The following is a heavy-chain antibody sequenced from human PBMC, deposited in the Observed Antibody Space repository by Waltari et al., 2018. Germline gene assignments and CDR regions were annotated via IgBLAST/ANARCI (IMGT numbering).Heavy chain of an antibody. V-gene: IGHV4-30-4*08. D-gene: IGHD4-17*01. J-gene: IGHJ4*02. CDR3: ARGGAAVTRPFDY. Sequence: QVELLESGPGLVKPSRTLFLTCTVSDDSLNSRDFYWNWIRQPPGQGLEFVGYISHTGNAYSNPSLKGRVTISMDTSKRQFSLKLNSVTVADTAVYYCARGGAAVTRPFDYWGQGTLVTVSS. CDR2: ISHTGNA. CDR1: DDSLNSRDFY.